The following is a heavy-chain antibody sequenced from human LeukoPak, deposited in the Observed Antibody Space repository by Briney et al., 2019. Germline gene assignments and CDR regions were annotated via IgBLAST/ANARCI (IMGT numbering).Heavy chain of an antibody. CDR1: GGTISSYY. V-gene: IGHV4-59*08. CDR2: IHDSGST. CDR3: ARCYYSGWAFDY. Sequence: SETLSLTCAVSGGTISSYYWNWIRQPPGKGLEWIGYIHDSGSTKYNPALKSRVAISVDTSKSQFSLKLSSVTAADTAVYYCARCYYSGWAFDYWGQGTLVTVSS. J-gene: IGHJ4*02. D-gene: IGHD6-19*01.